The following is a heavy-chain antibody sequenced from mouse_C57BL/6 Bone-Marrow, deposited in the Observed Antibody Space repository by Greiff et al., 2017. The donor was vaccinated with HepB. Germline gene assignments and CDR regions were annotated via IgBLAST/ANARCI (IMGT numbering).Heavy chain of an antibody. V-gene: IGHV1-52*01. J-gene: IGHJ3*01. D-gene: IGHD2-2*01. CDR1: GYTFTSYW. Sequence: QVQLQQSGAELVRPGSSVKLSCKASGYTFTSYWMHWVKQRPIQGLEWIGNIDPSDSETHYNQKFKDKATLTVDKSSSTAYMQLSSLTSEDSAVYYCARGGVTTDGLWFAYWGQGTLVTVSA. CDR3: ARGGVTTDGLWFAY. CDR2: IDPSDSET.